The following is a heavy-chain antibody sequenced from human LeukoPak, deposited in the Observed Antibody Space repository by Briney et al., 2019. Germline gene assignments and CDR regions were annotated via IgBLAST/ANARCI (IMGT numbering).Heavy chain of an antibody. D-gene: IGHD1-26*01. Sequence: SETLSLTCTVSGGSISSYYWSWIRQPPGKGLEWIGYIYYSGSTNYNPSLKSRVTISVDTSKNQFSLKLSSVTAADTAVYYCARYSGSYKTDAFDIWGQGTMVTVSS. CDR3: ARYSGSYKTDAFDI. CDR1: GGSISSYY. CDR2: IYYSGST. J-gene: IGHJ3*02. V-gene: IGHV4-59*01.